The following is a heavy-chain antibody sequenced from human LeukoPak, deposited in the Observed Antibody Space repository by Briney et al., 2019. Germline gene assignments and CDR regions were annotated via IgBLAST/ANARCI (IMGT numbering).Heavy chain of an antibody. CDR3: ARFEGYGKSYFDY. CDR1: GGSISSGGYS. J-gene: IGHJ4*02. V-gene: IGHV4-30-2*01. D-gene: IGHD5-12*01. CDR2: IYHSGST. Sequence: PSETLSLTCAVSGGSISSGGYSWSWIRQPPGKGLEWIGYIYHSGSTYYNPSLKSRVTISVDRSKNQFSLKLSSVTAADTAVYYCARFEGYGKSYFDYWGQGTLVTVSS.